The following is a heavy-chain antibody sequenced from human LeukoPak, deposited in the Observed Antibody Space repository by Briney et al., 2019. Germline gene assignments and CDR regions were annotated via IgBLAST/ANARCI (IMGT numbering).Heavy chain of an antibody. D-gene: IGHD6-13*01. J-gene: IGHJ4*02. Sequence: PAGSLSLSCGVSGFTLSSYAMRCVRQAPGRGREWVSAIRVSGGSTFYADSVKGRFSISRDNSKNTLYLQMNPLSAEDTAVYYCAKGLWSNPGIAAAGHIPDGGLFDYWGQGTLVTVSS. CDR3: AKGLWSNPGIAAAGHIPDGGLFDY. CDR1: GFTLSSYA. V-gene: IGHV3-23*01. CDR2: IRVSGGST.